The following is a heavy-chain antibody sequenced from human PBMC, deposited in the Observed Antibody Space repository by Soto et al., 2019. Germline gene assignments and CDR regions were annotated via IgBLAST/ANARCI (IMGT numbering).Heavy chain of an antibody. D-gene: IGHD3-3*01. CDR3: ARSSTIFGVVIGWAFDI. CDR1: GGTFSSYT. CDR2: IIPILGIA. V-gene: IGHV1-69*02. J-gene: IGHJ3*02. Sequence: SVKVSCKASGGTFSSYTISWVRQAPGQGLEWMGRIIPILGIANYAQRFQGRVTITADKSTSTAYMELSSLRSEDTAVYYCARSSTIFGVVIGWAFDIWGQGTMVTVSS.